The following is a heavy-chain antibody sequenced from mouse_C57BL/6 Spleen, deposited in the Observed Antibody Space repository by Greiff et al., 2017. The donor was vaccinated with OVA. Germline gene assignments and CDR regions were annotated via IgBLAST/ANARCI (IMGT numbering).Heavy chain of an antibody. Sequence: EVKLMESGGGLVKPGGSLKLSCAASGFTFSDYGMHWVRQAPEKGLEWVAYISSGSSTIYYADTVKGRFTISRDNAKNTLFLQMTSLRTEDTAINYCARANWDLYWYFDVWGTGTTVTVSS. CDR1: GFTFSDYG. V-gene: IGHV5-17*01. D-gene: IGHD4-1*01. CDR3: ARANWDLYWYFDV. CDR2: ISSGSSTI. J-gene: IGHJ1*03.